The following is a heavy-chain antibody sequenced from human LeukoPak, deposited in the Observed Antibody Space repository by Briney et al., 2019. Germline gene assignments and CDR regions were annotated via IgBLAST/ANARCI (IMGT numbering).Heavy chain of an antibody. Sequence: PGGSLRLSCAASGFTFSSYAMSWVRQAPGKGLEWVSAISSRGTRTYYADSVSGQFTISRDDSKSTLYLQMNSLRAEDTAVYYCAKERDYYDSSGYFDFWGQGTLVTVSS. CDR1: GFTFSSYA. D-gene: IGHD3-22*01. CDR2: ISSRGTRT. V-gene: IGHV3-23*01. CDR3: AKERDYYDSSGYFDF. J-gene: IGHJ4*02.